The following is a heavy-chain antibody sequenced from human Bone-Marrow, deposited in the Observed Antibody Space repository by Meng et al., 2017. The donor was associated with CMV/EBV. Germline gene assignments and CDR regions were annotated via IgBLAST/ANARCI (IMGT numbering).Heavy chain of an antibody. V-gene: IGHV4-59*01. Sequence: SQTLSLTCTVSGASISGSHWSWIRQPPGKGLEWIGYIHSNGDANYNSSLRSRATLSVDTPKNQFSLNLRSVTAMDTAVYYCAKGGWSLNYWGQGVLVTVSS. J-gene: IGHJ4*02. CDR1: GASISGSH. CDR2: IHSNGDA. CDR3: AKGGWSLNY. D-gene: IGHD6-19*01.